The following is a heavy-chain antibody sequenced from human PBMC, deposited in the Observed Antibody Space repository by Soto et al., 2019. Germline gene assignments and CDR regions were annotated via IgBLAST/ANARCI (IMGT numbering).Heavy chain of an antibody. CDR3: VTQWASGYNWFDP. D-gene: IGHD3-10*01. J-gene: IGHJ5*02. CDR2: ISGSGGST. Sequence: EVQLLESGGGLVQPGGSLRLSCAASGFTFSSYAMSWVRQAPGKGLEWVSAISGSGGSTYYADSVKGRFTISRDNSKNTLYLQMNSLRAEDTAVYYCVTQWASGYNWFDPWGQGTLVTVSS. V-gene: IGHV3-23*01. CDR1: GFTFSSYA.